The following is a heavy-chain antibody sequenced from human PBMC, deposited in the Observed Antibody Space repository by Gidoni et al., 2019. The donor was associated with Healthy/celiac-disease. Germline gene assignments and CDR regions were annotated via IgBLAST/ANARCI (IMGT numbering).Heavy chain of an antibody. CDR2: IKSKSDGGTT. D-gene: IGHD6-19*01. Sequence: EVQLVESGGGLVKPGGSLRLPCAATGCTFSYAWMSWVRQAPGKGVEWVGRIKSKSDGGTTDYAAPVKGRFIISRDDSKNTLHLQMNSLKTEDTAVYYCTTEYSSGSLDVWGQGTTVTVSS. CDR3: TTEYSSGSLDV. V-gene: IGHV3-15*01. CDR1: GCTFSYAW. J-gene: IGHJ6*02.